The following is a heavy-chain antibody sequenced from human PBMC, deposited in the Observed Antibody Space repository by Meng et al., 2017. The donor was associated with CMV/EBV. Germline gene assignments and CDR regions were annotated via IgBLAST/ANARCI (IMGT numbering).Heavy chain of an antibody. D-gene: IGHD3-22*01. Sequence: QVQVQGWGPGLVKPSQTRSLTCTGSGGSISSGSYYWSWIRQPAGKGLEWIGRIYTSGSTNYNPSLKSRVTISVDTSKNQFSLKLSSVTAADTAVYYCAREVVVITPYNWFDPWGQGTLVTVSS. J-gene: IGHJ5*02. CDR3: AREVVVITPYNWFDP. CDR1: GGSISSGSYY. V-gene: IGHV4-61*02. CDR2: IYTSGST.